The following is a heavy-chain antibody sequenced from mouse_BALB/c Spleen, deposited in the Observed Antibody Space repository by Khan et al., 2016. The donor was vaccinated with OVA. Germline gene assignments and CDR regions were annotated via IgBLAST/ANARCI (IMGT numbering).Heavy chain of an antibody. CDR3: ARDRYYYLDY. Sequence: QIQLVQSGPELKKPGETVKISCKASGYTFTDYSMHWVKQAPGKGLKWMGWINTETGEPTYADDFKGRFAFSLETSASTAYLQINNLKNEDTATYFFARDRYYYLDYWGQGTTLTVSS. V-gene: IGHV9-2-1*01. D-gene: IGHD2-14*01. CDR1: GYTFTDYS. J-gene: IGHJ2*01. CDR2: INTETGEP.